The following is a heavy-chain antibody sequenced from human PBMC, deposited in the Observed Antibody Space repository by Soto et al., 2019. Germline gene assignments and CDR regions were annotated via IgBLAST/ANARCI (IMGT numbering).Heavy chain of an antibody. J-gene: IGHJ4*02. Sequence: NLSLSSSASRVTLSLGGHSCGLIRLSPRKGLEWRGHIPELGTTYSNASFKSRLSLSIXRNRNQFSLRLSSMTSADQAVYYCARGGGYDCFDFWGQG. D-gene: IGHD2-15*01. V-gene: IGHV4-30-2*06. CDR1: RVTLSLGGHS. CDR3: ARGGGYDCFDF. CDR2: IPELGTT.